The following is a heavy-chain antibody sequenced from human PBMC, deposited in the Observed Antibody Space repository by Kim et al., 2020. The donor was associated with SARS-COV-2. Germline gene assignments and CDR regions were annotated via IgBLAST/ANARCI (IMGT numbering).Heavy chain of an antibody. CDR3: ARDKGTGVRGNSRWYVSGALDN. D-gene: IGHD6-19*01. V-gene: IGHV3-30*04. CDR2: ISYDGNTK. Sequence: GGSLRLSCAASAFTFSEYNMHWARQAPGKGLEWVAVISYDGNTKFYADSVKGRFTISRDNSKNTLYLQMNSLRAEDTALYYCARDKGTGVRGNSRWYVSGALDNWGQGALVTVSS. J-gene: IGHJ4*02. CDR1: AFTFSEYN.